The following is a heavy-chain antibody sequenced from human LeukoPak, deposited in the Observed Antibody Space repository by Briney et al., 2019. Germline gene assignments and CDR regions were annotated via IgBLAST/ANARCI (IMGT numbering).Heavy chain of an antibody. V-gene: IGHV4-39*07. CDR3: ARGAYCSGGSCYYY. Sequence: SETLSLTCTVSGGSISSSSYYWGWIRQPPGKGLEWLGSIYYSGSTYYNPSLKSRVTISVDTSKNQFSLKLSSVTAADTAVYYCARGAYCSGGSCYYYWGQGTLVTVSS. CDR1: GGSISSSSYY. D-gene: IGHD2-15*01. CDR2: IYYSGST. J-gene: IGHJ4*02.